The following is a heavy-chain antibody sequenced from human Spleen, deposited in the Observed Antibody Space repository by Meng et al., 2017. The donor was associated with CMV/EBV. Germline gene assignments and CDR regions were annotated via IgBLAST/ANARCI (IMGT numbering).Heavy chain of an antibody. CDR3: AKDIGGHYDFCSGGLDY. D-gene: IGHD3-3*01. CDR2: ISWDGGNT. CDR1: GFTFDDYT. Sequence: GESLKISCAASGFTFDDYTMHWVRQAPGKGLEWVSLISWDGGNTYYADSVKGRFTISRDNIKNSLYLHMNSLRTEDTALFYCAKDIGGHYDFCSGGLDYWGQGTLLTVSS. V-gene: IGHV3-43*01. J-gene: IGHJ4*02.